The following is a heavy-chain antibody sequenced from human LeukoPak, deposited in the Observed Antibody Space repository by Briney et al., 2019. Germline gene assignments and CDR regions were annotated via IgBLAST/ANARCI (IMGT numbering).Heavy chain of an antibody. Sequence: GGSLRLSCVASRIIVSSNYMTWVRQAPGKGLEWVSVIYSGGSTYYADSVKGRFTISRDNARNTLYLQMNSLRAEDTAVYYCARGRGTIYMFDYWGQGTLVTVSS. V-gene: IGHV3-66*01. CDR1: RIIVSSNY. J-gene: IGHJ4*02. CDR3: ARGRGTIYMFDY. D-gene: IGHD2/OR15-2a*01. CDR2: IYSGGST.